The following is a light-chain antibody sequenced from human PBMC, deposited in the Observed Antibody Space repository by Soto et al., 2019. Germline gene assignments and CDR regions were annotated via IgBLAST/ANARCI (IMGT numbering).Light chain of an antibody. Sequence: EIVLTQSPGTLSLSPGERATLSCRASQSVSSSYLAWYQQKPGQAPRLLIYGASSRATGIPVKFSGSGSETDFTLTVSRLEPEGFAVYYCQQYGSSRPYTFGQGTKLEIK. CDR1: QSVSSSY. CDR2: GAS. V-gene: IGKV3-20*01. CDR3: QQYGSSRPYT. J-gene: IGKJ2*01.